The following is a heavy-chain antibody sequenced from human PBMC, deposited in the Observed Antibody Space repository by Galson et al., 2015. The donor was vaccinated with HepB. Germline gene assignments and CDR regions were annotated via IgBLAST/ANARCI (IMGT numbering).Heavy chain of an antibody. J-gene: IGHJ3*02. D-gene: IGHD6-19*01. V-gene: IGHV3-33*01. CDR2: IWYDGSKK. Sequence: SLRLSCAASGFTFSNSGMHWVRQAPGKGLEWVALIWYDGSKKYYGDSVKGRFTISRDNSKNTLYLQMNSLRAEDTAVYFCADIAVAGWDDDFDIWGQGTMVTVSS. CDR3: ADIAVAGWDDDFDI. CDR1: GFTFSNSG.